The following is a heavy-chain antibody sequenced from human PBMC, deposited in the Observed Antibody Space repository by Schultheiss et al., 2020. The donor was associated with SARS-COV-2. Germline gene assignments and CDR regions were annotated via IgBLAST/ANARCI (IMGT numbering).Heavy chain of an antibody. V-gene: IGHV4-59*08. CDR3: ARGPTVTMRKGYGMDV. J-gene: IGHJ6*02. CDR1: GGSISSYY. CDR2: IYHSGST. Sequence: SETLSLTCTVSGGSISSYYWSWIRQPPGKRLEWIGNIYHSGSTYYNPSLKSRVTISVDTSKNQFSLKLSSVTAADTAVYYCARGPTVTMRKGYGMDVWGQGTTVTVSS. D-gene: IGHD4-17*01.